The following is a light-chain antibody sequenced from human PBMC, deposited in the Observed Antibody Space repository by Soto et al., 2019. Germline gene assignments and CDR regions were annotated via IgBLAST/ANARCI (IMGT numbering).Light chain of an antibody. CDR3: QQYYSLYT. CDR2: KSS. CDR1: QSIVKW. V-gene: IGKV1-5*03. Sequence: DIQMTQSPSTLSASVGDRVTITCRASQSIVKWLAWYQQKPGKAPKLLISKSSSLDSGVPSRFSGSGSGTEFTLTISRLQPDDFATYFCQQYYSLYTFGQGTKLEIK. J-gene: IGKJ2*01.